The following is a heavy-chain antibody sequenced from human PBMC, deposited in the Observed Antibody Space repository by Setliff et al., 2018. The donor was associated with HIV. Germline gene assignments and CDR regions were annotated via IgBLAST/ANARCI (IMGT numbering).Heavy chain of an antibody. CDR3: ASDYSSRHDAFDI. V-gene: IGHV4-34*01. D-gene: IGHD6-13*01. CDR2: INHGGST. J-gene: IGHJ3*02. CDR1: GGSFSGYY. Sequence: SETLSLTCAVYGGSFSGYYWSWIRQSPGKGLEWIGKINHGGSTNYSPSLKSRVTMSIDTSKNQFSLKLSSVAAADTAVYYCASDYSSRHDAFDIWGQGTVVTVSS.